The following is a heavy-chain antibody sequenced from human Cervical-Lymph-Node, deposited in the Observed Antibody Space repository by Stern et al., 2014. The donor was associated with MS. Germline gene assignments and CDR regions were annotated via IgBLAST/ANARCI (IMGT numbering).Heavy chain of an antibody. Sequence: VQLVESGPGLVKPSQTLSLTCTVSGGSISSGSYYWSWIRQPAGKGLEWIGYLYPRGSTSYHPSRESRVTISVDTSKNQFPLKLVSVTAADTATYYCASVSGSAEFYGMDVWGQGTTVTVSS. CDR1: GGSISSGSYY. CDR2: LYPRGST. J-gene: IGHJ6*02. CDR3: ASVSGSAEFYGMDV. D-gene: IGHD3-10*01. V-gene: IGHV4-61*02.